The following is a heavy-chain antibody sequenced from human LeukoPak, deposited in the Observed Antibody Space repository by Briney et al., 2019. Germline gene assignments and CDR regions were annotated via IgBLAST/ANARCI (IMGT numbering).Heavy chain of an antibody. CDR3: ARDPRGIVGANHNWFDP. D-gene: IGHD1-26*01. CDR2: IYARGST. CDR1: GGSISSYY. V-gene: IGHV4-4*07. Sequence: SETLSLTCTVSGGSISSYYWSWIRQPAGKGLEWIGRIYARGSTNYNPSLKSRVTMSVDTSKSQFSLKLISVTAADTAVDYCARDPRGIVGANHNWFDPWGQGTLVTVSS. J-gene: IGHJ5*02.